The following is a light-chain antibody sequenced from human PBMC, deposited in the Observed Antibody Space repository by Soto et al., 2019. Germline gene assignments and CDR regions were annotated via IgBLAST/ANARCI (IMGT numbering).Light chain of an antibody. J-gene: IGKJ5*01. Sequence: EIVLTQSPATLSSSPGERATLSCRASQSVSNYLAWYQQKPGQAPRLLIYDASNRATGIPARFSGSGSGTDFTLTISSLEPEDFAVYYCQQRSSWPPITFGQGTRLDIK. CDR3: QQRSSWPPIT. CDR2: DAS. V-gene: IGKV3-11*01. CDR1: QSVSNY.